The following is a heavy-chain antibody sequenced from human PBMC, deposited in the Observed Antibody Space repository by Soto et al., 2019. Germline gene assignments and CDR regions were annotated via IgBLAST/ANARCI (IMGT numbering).Heavy chain of an antibody. V-gene: IGHV1-18*01. CDR1: GYTFTSYG. D-gene: IGHD5-12*01. J-gene: IGHJ5*02. CDR2: ISAYNGNT. CDR3: ARSGDIVATFKFDP. Sequence: VASVKVSCKASGYTFTSYGISWVRQAPGQGLEWMGWISAYNGNTNYAQKLQGRVTMTTDTSTSTAYMELRSLRSDDTAVYYCARSGDIVATFKFDPWGQGTLVTVSS.